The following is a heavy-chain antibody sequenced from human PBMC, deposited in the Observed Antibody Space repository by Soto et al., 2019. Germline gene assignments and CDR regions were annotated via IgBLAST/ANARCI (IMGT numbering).Heavy chain of an antibody. V-gene: IGHV1-69*02. Sequence: ASVKVSCKASGGTFSSYTISWVRQAPGQGLEWMGRIIPILGIANYAQKFQGRVTITADKSTSTAYMELSSLRSEDTAVYYCANSFCSGGSCYPTMDVWGKGTTVTVS. D-gene: IGHD2-15*01. CDR3: ANSFCSGGSCYPTMDV. CDR2: IIPILGIA. J-gene: IGHJ6*03. CDR1: GGTFSSYT.